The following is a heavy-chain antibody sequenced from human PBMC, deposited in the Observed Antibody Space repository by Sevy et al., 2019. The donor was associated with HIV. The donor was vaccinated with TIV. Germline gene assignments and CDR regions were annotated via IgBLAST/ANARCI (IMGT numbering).Heavy chain of an antibody. CDR2: IYTSGST. CDR3: ARGLRDSSGYQAYWFDP. V-gene: IGHV4-4*07. Sequence: SETLSLTCTVSGGSISSYYWSWIRQPAGKGLEWIGRIYTSGSTNYNPSLKSRVTMSVDTSKNQFSLKLSSVTAADTAVYYCARGLRDSSGYQAYWFDPWGQGTLVTVSS. D-gene: IGHD3-22*01. CDR1: GGSISSYY. J-gene: IGHJ5*02.